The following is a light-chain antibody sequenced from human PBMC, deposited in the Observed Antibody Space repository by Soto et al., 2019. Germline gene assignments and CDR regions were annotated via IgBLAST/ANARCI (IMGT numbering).Light chain of an antibody. J-gene: IGLJ1*01. CDR3: SSYTSSNTQA. Sequence: QSVLTQPASVSGSPGQSIAISCTGTSSDVGGYNYVSWYQQHPGKAPKLMIYEVSNRPSGVSNRFSGSKSGNTASLTISGLQADDEADYYCSSYTSSNTQAFGTGTKLTVL. V-gene: IGLV2-14*01. CDR2: EVS. CDR1: SSDVGGYNY.